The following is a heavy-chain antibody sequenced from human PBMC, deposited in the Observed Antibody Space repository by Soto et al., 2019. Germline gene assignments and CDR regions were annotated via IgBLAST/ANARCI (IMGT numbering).Heavy chain of an antibody. CDR3: ARLTGYYDSSGYGYFDY. J-gene: IGHJ4*02. Sequence: PSETLSLTCTVSGGSISSSSYYWGWIRHPPGKGLEWIGSIYYSGSTYYNPSLKSRVTISVDTSKNQFSLKLSSVTAADTAVYYCARLTGYYDSSGYGYFDYWGQGTLVTVSS. V-gene: IGHV4-39*01. CDR1: GGSISSSSYY. CDR2: IYYSGST. D-gene: IGHD3-22*01.